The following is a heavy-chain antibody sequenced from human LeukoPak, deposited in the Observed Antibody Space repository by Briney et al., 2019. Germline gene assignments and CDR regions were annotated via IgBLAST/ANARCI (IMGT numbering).Heavy chain of an antibody. CDR3: ARSPEMATFDY. CDR2: ISSSSSYI. CDR1: GFTFSSYS. Sequence: GGSLRLSCAASGFTFSSYSMNWVRQAPGKGLEWVSSISSSSSYIYYADSVKGRFTISRDSAKNSLYLQMNSLRAEDTAVYYCARSPEMATFDYWGQGTLVTVSS. J-gene: IGHJ4*02. D-gene: IGHD5-24*01. V-gene: IGHV3-21*01.